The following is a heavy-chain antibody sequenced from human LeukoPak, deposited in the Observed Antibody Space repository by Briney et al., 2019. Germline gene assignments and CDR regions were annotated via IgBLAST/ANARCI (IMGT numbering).Heavy chain of an antibody. CDR2: IYPGDSDT. D-gene: IGHD2-2*01. CDR3: ARHAPWYCSSPSCYRGLNWFDP. V-gene: IGHV5-51*01. J-gene: IGHJ5*02. CDR1: GYSFSSYW. Sequence: GESLKISCKASGYSFSSYWIGWVRQMPGKGLEWMGIIYPGDSDTRYSPSFQGQVTISADKSLNTAYLQWSSLKASDSAMYYCARHAPWYCSSPSCYRGLNWFDPWGQGTLVTVSS.